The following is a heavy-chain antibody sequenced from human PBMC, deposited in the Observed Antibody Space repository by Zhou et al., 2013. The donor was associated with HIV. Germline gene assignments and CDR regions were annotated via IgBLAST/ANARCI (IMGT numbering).Heavy chain of an antibody. J-gene: IGHJ3*02. CDR2: ISAYNGNT. V-gene: IGHV1-18*01. CDR3: ARVELGIFQFPLQHAFDI. Sequence: QVQLVQSGAEVKKPGSSVKVSCKASGGTFSSSAISWVRQAPGQGLEWMGWISAYNGNTNYAQKLQGRVTMTTDTSTSTAHMDLRGLRSDDTAVYYCARVELGIFQFPLQHAFDIWGQGTMVTVSS. CDR1: GGTFSSSA. D-gene: IGHD7-27*01.